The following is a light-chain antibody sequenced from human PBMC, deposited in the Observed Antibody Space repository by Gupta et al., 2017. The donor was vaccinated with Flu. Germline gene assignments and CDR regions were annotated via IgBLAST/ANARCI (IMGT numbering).Light chain of an antibody. J-gene: IGLJ3*02. Sequence: QFVLPQPPSASETPGQRVPIPCSGSNSNIGSYYVYWYQRLPGAAPKVLIYKNDQRPSGVPDRFSGSKSGTSASLAISGLRSDDEADYYCAAWDDSLRGWVFGGGTKLTVL. CDR3: AAWDDSLRGWV. V-gene: IGLV1-47*01. CDR1: NSNIGSYY. CDR2: KND.